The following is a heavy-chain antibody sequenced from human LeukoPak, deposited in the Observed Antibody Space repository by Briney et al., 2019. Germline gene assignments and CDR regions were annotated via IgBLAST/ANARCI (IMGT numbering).Heavy chain of an antibody. CDR3: ARRRASGFGELLDY. D-gene: IGHD3-10*01. V-gene: IGHV4-59*08. Sequence: SETLSLTCSVSGGSMSSYYWTWIRQPPGKGLEWIGYIYNSGSTNYNPSLKGRVTISVDTSENQFSLKLYSVTAADTAIYYCARRRASGFGELLDYWGQGILVTVSS. CDR2: IYNSGST. J-gene: IGHJ4*02. CDR1: GGSMSSYY.